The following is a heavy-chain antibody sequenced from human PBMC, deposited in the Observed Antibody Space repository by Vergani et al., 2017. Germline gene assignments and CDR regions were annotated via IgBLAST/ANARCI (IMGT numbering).Heavy chain of an antibody. D-gene: IGHD3-9*01. V-gene: IGHV1-46*03. CDR2: INPSGGHT. J-gene: IGHJ4*02. CDR1: GYIFSNYY. Sequence: QVQVVQSGAEVKKSGASVKVSCKTSGYIFSNYYMHWVRQAPGQGLEWMGIINPSGGHTNYAQKFQGRVTMTRDTFTSTVYMVLSSLRSEDTAIYYCARGDYGILTGYRYWGQGTLVTVSA. CDR3: ARGDYGILTGYRY.